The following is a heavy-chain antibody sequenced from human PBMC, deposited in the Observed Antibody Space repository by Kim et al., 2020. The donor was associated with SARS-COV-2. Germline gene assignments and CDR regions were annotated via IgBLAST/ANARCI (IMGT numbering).Heavy chain of an antibody. Sequence: ASVKVSCKASGYTFTSYAMHWVRQAPGQRLEWMGWINAGNSNTKYSQKFQGRVTITRDTSASTAYMELSSLKSEDTAVYYCARDHPRSGHYYGMDVWGQG. CDR3: ARDHPRSGHYYGMDV. CDR2: INAGNSNT. J-gene: IGHJ6*02. D-gene: IGHD6-25*01. CDR1: GYTFTSYA. V-gene: IGHV1-3*01.